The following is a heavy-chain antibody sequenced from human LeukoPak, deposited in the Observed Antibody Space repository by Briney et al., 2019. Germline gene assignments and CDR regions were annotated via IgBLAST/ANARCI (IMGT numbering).Heavy chain of an antibody. CDR3: ARPGAPVAGSPGYFDY. V-gene: IGHV1-24*01. CDR2: FDPEDGET. D-gene: IGHD6-19*01. Sequence: ASVKVSCKVSGYSLTELSMHWVRQAPGKGLEWMGGFDPEDGETVYAQKFQGRVTVTEDTSTDTAYMELSSLRSDDTAVYYCARPGAPVAGSPGYFDYWGQGTLVTVSS. CDR1: GYSLTELS. J-gene: IGHJ4*02.